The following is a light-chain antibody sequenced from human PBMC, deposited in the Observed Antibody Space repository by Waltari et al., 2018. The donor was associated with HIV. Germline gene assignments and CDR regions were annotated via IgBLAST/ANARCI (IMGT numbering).Light chain of an antibody. CDR2: WAS. CDR1: QSVQYPNNNNY. Sequence: DIVMTQSPDTLALSLGERATINCRSSQSVQYPNNNNYLAWYQQKPGQPPKLLIYWASSRQSGVPDRFSGSGSGTDFTLTISSLQAEDVAVYYCHQYYTTPRTFGQGTKLEIK. J-gene: IGKJ2*01. CDR3: HQYYTTPRT. V-gene: IGKV4-1*01.